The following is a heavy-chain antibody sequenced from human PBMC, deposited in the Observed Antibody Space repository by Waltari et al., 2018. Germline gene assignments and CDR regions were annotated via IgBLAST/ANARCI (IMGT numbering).Heavy chain of an antibody. CDR2: IYHSGST. Sequence: QVQLQESGPGLVKPSETLSLTCAVSGYSISSGYYWGWIRQPPGKGLEWIGRIYHSGSTYYNQSLKSRVTISVDTSKNQFSLKLSSVTAADTAVYYCARGGRYSSGSYRSYFDYWGQGTLVTVSS. V-gene: IGHV4-38-2*01. D-gene: IGHD3-10*01. J-gene: IGHJ4*02. CDR1: GYSISSGYY. CDR3: ARGGRYSSGSYRSYFDY.